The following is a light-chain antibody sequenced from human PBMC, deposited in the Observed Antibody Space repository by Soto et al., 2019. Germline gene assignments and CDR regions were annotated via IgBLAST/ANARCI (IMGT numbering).Light chain of an antibody. CDR1: QRVLYSSSNKNY. J-gene: IGKJ1*01. CDR2: WAS. Sequence: DIVMTQSPDSLAVSLGERATINCKSSQRVLYSSSNKNYLAWYQQKPGQPPKLLIYWASTRESGVPDRFSGRGSGTDFTITFRRLKGVDVVFYSCQQYCSTPRMFGQGTQVEIK. CDR3: QQYCSTPRM. V-gene: IGKV4-1*01.